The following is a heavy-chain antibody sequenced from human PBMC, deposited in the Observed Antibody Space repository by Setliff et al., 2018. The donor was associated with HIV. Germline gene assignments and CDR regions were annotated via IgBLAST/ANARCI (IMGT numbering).Heavy chain of an antibody. Sequence: ASVKVSCKASGYPFTGYYIHWVRQAPGQGLEWMGWINPNSGGTNYAQKFQGRVTMTRATSISTAYMELSSLTSDDTAVYYCAISQGYCTAGVCYHRPFGAFDIWGQGTVVTVSS. J-gene: IGHJ3*02. CDR3: AISQGYCTAGVCYHRPFGAFDI. V-gene: IGHV1-2*02. CDR2: INPNSGGT. D-gene: IGHD2-8*02. CDR1: GYPFTGYY.